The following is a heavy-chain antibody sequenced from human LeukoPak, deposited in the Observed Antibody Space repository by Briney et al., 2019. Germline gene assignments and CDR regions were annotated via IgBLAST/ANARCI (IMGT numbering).Heavy chain of an antibody. J-gene: IGHJ4*02. CDR1: GYSFTSYW. V-gene: IGHV5-51*01. CDR3: ARGINSNWPKFDY. Sequence: PGESPKISCRGSGYSFTSYWIGWVRQMPGKGLEWMGIIYPGDSDTRYSPSFQGQVTISADKSISTAYLQWSSLKASDTAMYYCARGINSNWPKFDYWGQGTLVTVSS. D-gene: IGHD4-11*01. CDR2: IYPGDSDT.